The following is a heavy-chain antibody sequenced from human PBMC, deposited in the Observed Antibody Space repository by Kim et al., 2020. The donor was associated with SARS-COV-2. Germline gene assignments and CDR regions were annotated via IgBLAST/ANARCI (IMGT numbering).Heavy chain of an antibody. D-gene: IGHD3-22*01. CDR3: STYRFNYDTSGADY. V-gene: IGHV3-15*01. Sequence: AAPVKGRFTISRDDSENTMYLQMDRLKTEDTAVYYCSTYRFNYDTSGADYWGQGTLVTVSS. J-gene: IGHJ4*02.